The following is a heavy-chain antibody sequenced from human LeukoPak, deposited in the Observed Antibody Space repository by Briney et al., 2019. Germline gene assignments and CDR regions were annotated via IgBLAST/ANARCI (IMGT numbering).Heavy chain of an antibody. V-gene: IGHV3-21*01. CDR1: EFTFNSYN. CDR2: ISSSSNYI. Sequence: GGSLRLSCAASEFTFNSYNMNWVRQAPGKGLEWVSSISSSSNYIYYADSVKGRFTISRDNAKNSLYLQMNSLRPEDTAVYYCATDDGGHYYGSGSLRYWGQGTLVTVSS. J-gene: IGHJ4*02. CDR3: ATDDGGHYYGSGSLRY. D-gene: IGHD3-10*01.